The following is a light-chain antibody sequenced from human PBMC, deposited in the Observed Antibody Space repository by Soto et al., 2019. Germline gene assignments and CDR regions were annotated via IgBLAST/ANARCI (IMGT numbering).Light chain of an antibody. V-gene: IGKV1-5*03. Sequence: DIQVTQSPSTLSAFVGDRVILTCRASQNVNIWLAWYQQRPRKAPKLLIYKTSSLESGVPSRFSGSGSGTEFTLTISSLENDDFATYFCLPYKSLQYTFGQGTKVDIK. CDR2: KTS. J-gene: IGKJ2*01. CDR1: QNVNIW. CDR3: LPYKSLQYT.